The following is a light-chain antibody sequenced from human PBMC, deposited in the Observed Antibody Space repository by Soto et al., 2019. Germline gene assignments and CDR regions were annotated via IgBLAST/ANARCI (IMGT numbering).Light chain of an antibody. CDR1: QSISIH. CDR3: QEYECAPLT. J-gene: IGKJ4*01. V-gene: IGKV1-27*01. CDR2: AAS. Sequence: DIQMTQSPSSLSASVGDRVTITCRASQSISIHLAWFQQKPGHVPKLLFYAASTLQSGVPSRFSCSGSGSDFTLTISSLPPEVVAAYYCQEYECAPLTFVGGTKVEIK.